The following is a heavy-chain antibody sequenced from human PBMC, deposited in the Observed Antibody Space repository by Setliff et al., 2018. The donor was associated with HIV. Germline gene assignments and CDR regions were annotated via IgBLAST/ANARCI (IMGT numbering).Heavy chain of an antibody. CDR2: VQNRGTT. D-gene: IGHD6-19*01. J-gene: IGHJ3*02. V-gene: IGHV4-4*08. CDR3: ARDRHIAVSGDDAFDI. Sequence: SETLSLTCTVSRGSINNDYWSWIRQSPGKGLEWIGHVQNRGTTNYTSSLKSRVTISVDTSRNQFSLKLTSVTAADTAVYYCARDRHIAVSGDDAFDIWGQGTLVTVSS. CDR1: RGSINNDY.